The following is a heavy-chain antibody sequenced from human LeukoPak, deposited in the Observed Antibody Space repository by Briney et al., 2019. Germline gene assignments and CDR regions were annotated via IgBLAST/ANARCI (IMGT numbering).Heavy chain of an antibody. V-gene: IGHV4-30-4*01. Sequence: KPSQTLSLTCTVSGGSISSGDYYWSWIRQPPGKGLEWIGYIYYSGSTYYNPSLKSQVTISVDTSKNQFSLKLSSVTAADTAVYYCARGRRGGHYYDSSGYYYDYWGQGTLVTVSS. CDR1: GGSISSGDYY. J-gene: IGHJ4*02. D-gene: IGHD3-22*01. CDR2: IYYSGST. CDR3: ARGRRGGHYYDSSGYYYDY.